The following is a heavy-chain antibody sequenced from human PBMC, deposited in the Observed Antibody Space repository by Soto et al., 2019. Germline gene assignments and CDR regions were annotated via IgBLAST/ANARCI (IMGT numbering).Heavy chain of an antibody. CDR1: GGSISTSSSY. CDR3: ARTYDRSYFAVATFYGMDV. D-gene: IGHD1-26*01. Sequence: QLQLQESGPGLVKPSETLSLTCTVSGGSISTSSSYWDWIRQPPGKGLEWITSVYYSGSTHYNPSLKSRVTVSVDTSNNQFSLRLTSVTAADTAVYYCARTYDRSYFAVATFYGMDVWGQGTTVTVSS. CDR2: VYYSGST. V-gene: IGHV4-39*01. J-gene: IGHJ6*02.